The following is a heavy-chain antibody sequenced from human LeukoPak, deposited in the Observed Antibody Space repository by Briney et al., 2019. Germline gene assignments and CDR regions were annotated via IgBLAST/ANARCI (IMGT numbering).Heavy chain of an antibody. D-gene: IGHD1-26*01. CDR2: INSDGSST. CDR1: EFTFSSDW. J-gene: IGHJ5*02. CDR3: AKGGRVGATTNSWFDP. Sequence: GGSLRLSCAASEFTFSSDWMHWVRQAPGKGLMWVSRINSDGSSTSSADSVKGRFTISRDNSKNTLYLQMNSLRAEDTAVYYCAKGGRVGATTNSWFDPWGQGTLVTVSS. V-gene: IGHV3-74*01.